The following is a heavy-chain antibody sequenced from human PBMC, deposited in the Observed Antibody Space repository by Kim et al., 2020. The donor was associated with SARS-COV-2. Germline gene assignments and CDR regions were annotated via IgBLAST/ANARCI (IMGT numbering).Heavy chain of an antibody. CDR3: TTGGEGGVLDN. CDR1: GFIFTNAW. J-gene: IGHJ4*02. D-gene: IGHD3-16*01. Sequence: GGSLRLSCAASGFIFTNAWMSWVRQAPGKGLEWVGRIKSKGEYGTIDYAAPVRGRFTISRDDSKNILWLQMSSLKTEDTAVCYCTTGGEGGVLDNWGQGTLVTVSS. CDR2: IKSKGEYGTI. V-gene: IGHV3-15*01.